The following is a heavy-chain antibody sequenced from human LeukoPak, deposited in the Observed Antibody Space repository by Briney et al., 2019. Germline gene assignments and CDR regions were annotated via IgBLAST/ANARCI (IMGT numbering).Heavy chain of an antibody. CDR2: ISWNSGSI. CDR3: AKDMSSGWYKEYFQH. D-gene: IGHD6-19*01. V-gene: IGHV3-9*01. CDR1: GFTFDDYA. J-gene: IGHJ1*01. Sequence: GRSLRLSCAASGFTFDDYAMHWVRQAPGKGLEWVSGISWNSGSIGYADSVKGRFTISRDNAKNSLYLQMNSLRAEDTALYYCAKDMSSGWYKEYFQHWGQGTLVTVSS.